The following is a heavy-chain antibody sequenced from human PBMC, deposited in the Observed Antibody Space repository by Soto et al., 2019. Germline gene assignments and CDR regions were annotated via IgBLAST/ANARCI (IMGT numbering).Heavy chain of an antibody. CDR1: GGSLSSYF. J-gene: IGHJ4*02. CDR3: ARGGGGYDLDC. V-gene: IGHV4-59*01. D-gene: IGHD5-12*01. CDR2: IYYSGST. Sequence: QVQLQQSGPGLVRPSETLSLTCTVSGGSLSSYFWSWIRQPPGKGLEWIGYIYYSGSTKYNPSLKSRVTISADTTTNQGRLMRRSVTAAGTAVYFCARGGGGYDLDCWGQGTLVTVS.